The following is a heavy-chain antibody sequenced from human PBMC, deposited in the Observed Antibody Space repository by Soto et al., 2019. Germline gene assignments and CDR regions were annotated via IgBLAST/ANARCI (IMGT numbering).Heavy chain of an antibody. CDR1: GFTFSTHA. CDR2: VSFDGSNK. D-gene: IGHD1-20*01. CDR3: ARDQTGITTTGGGRIDH. J-gene: IGHJ4*02. V-gene: IGHV3-30-3*01. Sequence: QVQLVESGGGVVQPGRSLRLSCAASGFTFSTHAMHWVRQAPGKGLECVAIVSFDGSNKYYADPVKGRFTISRDNSKNTLYLQMSGLTPEDTAVYYCARDQTGITTTGGGRIDHWGQGTLVTVSS.